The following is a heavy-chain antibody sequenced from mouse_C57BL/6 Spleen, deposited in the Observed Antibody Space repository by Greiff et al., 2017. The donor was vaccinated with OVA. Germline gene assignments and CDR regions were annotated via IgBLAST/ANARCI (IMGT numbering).Heavy chain of an antibody. D-gene: IGHD3-3*01. V-gene: IGHV7-3*01. Sequence: EVKLVESGGGLVQPGGSLSLSCAASGFTFTDYYMSWVRQPPGKALEWLGFIRNKANGYTTEYSASVKGRFTISRDNSQSILYLQMNALRAEDSATYYCAREGTGFAYWGQGTLVTVSA. CDR1: GFTFTDYY. CDR3: AREGTGFAY. CDR2: IRNKANGYTT. J-gene: IGHJ3*01.